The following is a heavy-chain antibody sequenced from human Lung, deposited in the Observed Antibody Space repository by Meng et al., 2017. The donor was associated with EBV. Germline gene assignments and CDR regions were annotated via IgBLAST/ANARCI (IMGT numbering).Heavy chain of an antibody. CDR2: IDDSGST. J-gene: IGHJ4*02. D-gene: IGHD6-13*01. Sequence: LKESGPGTVYPSETVSLPCPVSGCAVSRGGYYWSWIRQPPGKGLEWIGYIDDSGSTNNNPSLKSRVTISVDTSKNHFSLSLSSVTAADTAVYYCARDPAWTAAGSFDYWGQGTLVTVSS. CDR3: ARDPAWTAAGSFDY. CDR1: GCAVSRGGYY. V-gene: IGHV4-61*03.